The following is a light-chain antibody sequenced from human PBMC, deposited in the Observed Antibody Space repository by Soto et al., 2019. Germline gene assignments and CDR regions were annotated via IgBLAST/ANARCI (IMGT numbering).Light chain of an antibody. CDR1: SSDVGSYNL. J-gene: IGLJ1*01. CDR3: CSYAGSSTAYG. Sequence: QSALTQPASVSGSPGQSITISCTGTSSDVGSYNLVSWYQQHPGKATKLMIYEGSKRPSGVSNRFSGSKSDNTASLTISGLQAEDDADYYCCSYAGSSTAYGFGTGTKLTVL. CDR2: EGS. V-gene: IGLV2-23*01.